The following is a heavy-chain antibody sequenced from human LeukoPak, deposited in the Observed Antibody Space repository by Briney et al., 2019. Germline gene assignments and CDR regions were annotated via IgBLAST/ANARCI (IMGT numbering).Heavy chain of an antibody. CDR3: ASGSGSYRTPYYYMDV. CDR1: GFTVSSNY. V-gene: IGHV3-53*01. Sequence: GGSLRLSCAASGFTVSSNYMSWVRQAPGKGLEWVSIIYSGGSTYYADSVKGRFTISRDNSKNTLYLQMNSLRAENTAVYYCASGSGSYRTPYYYMDVWGKGTTVTVSS. D-gene: IGHD3-10*01. CDR2: IYSGGST. J-gene: IGHJ6*03.